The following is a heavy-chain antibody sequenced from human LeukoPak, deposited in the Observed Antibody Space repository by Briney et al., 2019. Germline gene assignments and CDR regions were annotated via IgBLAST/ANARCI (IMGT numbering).Heavy chain of an antibody. D-gene: IGHD3-10*01. CDR1: GGSINSYF. V-gene: IGHV4-4*07. Sequence: PSETLSLTCSVSGGSINSYFRTWIRQPAGKGLEWVGRIYASGITNYNPSLKSRVSMSVDTSKNQFSLNLTSVTAADTAVYYCARELAGSGSYRPFDYWGQGTLVTVSS. CDR3: ARELAGSGSYRPFDY. CDR2: IYASGIT. J-gene: IGHJ4*02.